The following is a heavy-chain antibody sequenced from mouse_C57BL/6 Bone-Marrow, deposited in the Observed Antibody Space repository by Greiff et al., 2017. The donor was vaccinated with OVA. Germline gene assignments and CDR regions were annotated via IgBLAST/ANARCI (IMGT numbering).Heavy chain of an antibody. CDR2: ISSGGSYT. D-gene: IGHD2-4*01. CDR3: ASQIYYDYDYAMDY. J-gene: IGHJ4*01. CDR1: GFTFSSYG. Sequence: EVMLVESGGDLVKPGGSLKLSCAASGFTFSSYGMSWVRQTPDKRLEWVATISSGGSYTYYPDSVKGRFTISRDNAKNTLYLQMSSLKSEDTAMYYCASQIYYDYDYAMDYWGQGTSVTVSS. V-gene: IGHV5-6*01.